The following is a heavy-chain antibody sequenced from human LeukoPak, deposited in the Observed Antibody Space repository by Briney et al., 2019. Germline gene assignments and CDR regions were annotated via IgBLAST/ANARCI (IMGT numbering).Heavy chain of an antibody. J-gene: IGHJ3*02. CDR1: GYTFTSYG. Sequence: ASVKVSCKASGYTFTSYGISWVRQAPGQGLEWMGWISAYNGNTNYAQKLQGRVTMTTDTSTSTAYMELRSLRSDDTAVYYCARVDRDTAMVTGAFDIWGQGTMVTVSS. CDR3: ARVDRDTAMVTGAFDI. CDR2: ISAYNGNT. D-gene: IGHD5-18*01. V-gene: IGHV1-18*01.